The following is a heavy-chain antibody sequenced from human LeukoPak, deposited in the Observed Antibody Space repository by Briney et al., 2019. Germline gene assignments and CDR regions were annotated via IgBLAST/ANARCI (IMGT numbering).Heavy chain of an antibody. V-gene: IGHV4-39*01. CDR3: ARKLWSYYFGY. J-gene: IGHJ4*02. Sequence: PSETLSLTCTVSGGSISSSSYYWGWIRQPPGKGLEWIGSIYYSGSTYYNPSLKSRVTISIDTSKNQFSLKLNSVTAADTAVYYCARKLWSYYFGYWGQGTLVTVSS. CDR1: GGSISSSSYY. D-gene: IGHD3-10*01. CDR2: IYYSGST.